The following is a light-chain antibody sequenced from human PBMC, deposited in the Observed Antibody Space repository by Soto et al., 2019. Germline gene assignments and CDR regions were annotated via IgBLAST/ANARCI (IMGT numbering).Light chain of an antibody. CDR3: QQYNSYRRT. CDR2: KAS. J-gene: IGKJ1*01. CDR1: QSISSW. V-gene: IGKV1-5*03. Sequence: DIQMTQSPSTLSASVGDRVTITCRASQSISSWLAWYQQKPGKAPKLPIYKASSLESGVPSRFIGSGSGKEFTLTISRLQPDDFATYYCQQYNSYRRTFGQGTKVVIK.